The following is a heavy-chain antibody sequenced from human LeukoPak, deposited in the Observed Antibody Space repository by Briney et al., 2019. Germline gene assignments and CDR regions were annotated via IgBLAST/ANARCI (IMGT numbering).Heavy chain of an antibody. D-gene: IGHD2-2*01. CDR3: ARGDLYCSSTSCSYYYMDV. CDR1: GGSISSYY. Sequence: SETLSLTCTVSGGSISSYYWSWIRQPPGKGLEWIGYIYYSGSTNYNPSLKSRVTISVDTSKNQFSLKLSSVTAADTAVYYCARGDLYCSSTSCSYYYMDVWGKGTTVTVSS. V-gene: IGHV4-59*01. CDR2: IYYSGST. J-gene: IGHJ6*03.